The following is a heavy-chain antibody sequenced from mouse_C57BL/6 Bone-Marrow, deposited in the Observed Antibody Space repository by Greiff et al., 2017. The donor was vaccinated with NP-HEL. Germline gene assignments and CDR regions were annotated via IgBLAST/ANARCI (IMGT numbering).Heavy chain of an antibody. V-gene: IGHV1-52*01. D-gene: IGHD1-1*01. CDR2: IDPSDSET. Sequence: QVQLQQSGAELVRPGSSVKLSCKASGYTFTSYWMHWVKQRPIQGLEWIGNIDPSDSETHYNQKFKDKATLTVDKSSSTAYMQLSSLTSEDSAVYYCARDHYYGSTWFAYWGQGTLVTVSA. CDR3: ARDHYYGSTWFAY. CDR1: GYTFTSYW. J-gene: IGHJ3*01.